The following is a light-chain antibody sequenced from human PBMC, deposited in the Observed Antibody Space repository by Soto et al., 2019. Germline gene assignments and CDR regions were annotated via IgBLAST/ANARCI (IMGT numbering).Light chain of an antibody. CDR1: SSNIGAGYD. Sequence: QLVLTQPPSVSGAPGQRVTISCTGSSSNIGAGYDVHWYRQLPGAAPKLLISGNSNRPSGVPDRFSGPKSGTSTSLAIAGLQAEDEADYYCQSYDSSLGDWVFGGGTKLTVL. J-gene: IGLJ3*02. V-gene: IGLV1-40*01. CDR3: QSYDSSLGDWV. CDR2: GNS.